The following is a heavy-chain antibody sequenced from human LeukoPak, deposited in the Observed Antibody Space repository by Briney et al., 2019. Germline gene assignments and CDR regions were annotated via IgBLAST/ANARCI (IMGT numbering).Heavy chain of an antibody. V-gene: IGHV4-4*07. D-gene: IGHD1-26*01. Sequence: WETLSLTCTVSGGSISSYYWSWIRQPAGKGLEWIGRIYTSGSTNYNPSLKSRVTMSVDTSKNQFSLKLSSVTAADTAVYYCRGAPPDYYYYYYMDVWGKGTTVTVSS. CDR2: IYTSGST. CDR3: RGAPPDYYYYYYMDV. CDR1: GGSISSYY. J-gene: IGHJ6*03.